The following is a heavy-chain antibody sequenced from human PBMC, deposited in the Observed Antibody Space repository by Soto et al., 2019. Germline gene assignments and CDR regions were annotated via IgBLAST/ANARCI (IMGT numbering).Heavy chain of an antibody. V-gene: IGHV1-18*01. CDR3: ARDTYGDYVEYYYYYYMDV. Sequence: ASVKVSCKASGYTFTSYGISWVRQAPGQGLEWMGWISAYNGNTNYAQKLQGRVTMTTDTSTSTAYMELRSLRSDDTAVYYCARDTYGDYVEYYYYYYMDVWGKETTVTVSS. D-gene: IGHD4-17*01. J-gene: IGHJ6*03. CDR1: GYTFTSYG. CDR2: ISAYNGNT.